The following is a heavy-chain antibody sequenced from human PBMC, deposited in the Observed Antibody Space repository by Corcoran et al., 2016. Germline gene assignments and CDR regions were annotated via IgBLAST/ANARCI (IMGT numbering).Heavy chain of an antibody. CDR1: GFTFSSYW. D-gene: IGHD2-2*01. CDR3: ARSVPAHYYYGMDV. Sequence: EVQLVESGGGLVQPGGSLRLSCAASGFTFSSYWMHWVRQAPGKGLVWVSRINSDGSSTSYAASVKGRFTISRDNAKNTLYLQMNSLRAEDTAVYYCARSVPAHYYYGMDVWGQGTTVTVSS. J-gene: IGHJ6*02. V-gene: IGHV3-74*01. CDR2: INSDGSST.